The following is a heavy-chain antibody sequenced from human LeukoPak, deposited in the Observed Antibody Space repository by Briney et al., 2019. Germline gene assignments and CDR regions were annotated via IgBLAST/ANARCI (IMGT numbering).Heavy chain of an antibody. CDR1: GYSISSGYY. CDR2: IYYSGST. J-gene: IGHJ5*02. CDR3: AREEEQLSSNWFDP. Sequence: PSETLSLTCTVSGYSISSGYYWGWIRQPPGKGLEWIGYIYYSGSTYYNPSLKSRVTISVDTSKNQFSLKLSSVTAADTAVYYCAREEEQLSSNWFDPWGQGTLVTVSS. D-gene: IGHD6-6*01. V-gene: IGHV4-38-2*02.